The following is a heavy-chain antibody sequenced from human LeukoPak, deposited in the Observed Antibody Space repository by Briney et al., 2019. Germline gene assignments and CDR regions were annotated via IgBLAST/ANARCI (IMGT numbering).Heavy chain of an antibody. V-gene: IGHV3-7*01. Sequence: SGGSLRLSCAGFGFTFSDYWTSWVRQAPGKGLEWVANINQDGSEKYFVDSVKGRFTISRDNAKNSLYLQMNSLRAEDTAVYYCAVSNWMDPWGQGTLVTVSS. CDR2: INQDGSEK. CDR3: AVSNWMDP. J-gene: IGHJ5*02. CDR1: GFTFSDYW.